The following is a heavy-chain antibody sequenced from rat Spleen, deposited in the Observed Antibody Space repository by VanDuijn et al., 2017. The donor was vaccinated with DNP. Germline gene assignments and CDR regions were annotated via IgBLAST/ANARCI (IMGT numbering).Heavy chain of an antibody. Sequence: EVQLVESGGGLVQPGRSLKLSCVASGFTFSDYYMAWVRQAPTKGLEWVTYISYDGGTTYYRDSVKGRFTISRDNTKSTLYLRMDSLKFEDTATYYCATNPYSADYRGYWGQGVMVTVSS. V-gene: IGHV5-20*01. CDR2: ISYDGGTT. CDR3: ATNPYSADYRGY. CDR1: GFTFSDYY. J-gene: IGHJ2*01. D-gene: IGHD1-6*01.